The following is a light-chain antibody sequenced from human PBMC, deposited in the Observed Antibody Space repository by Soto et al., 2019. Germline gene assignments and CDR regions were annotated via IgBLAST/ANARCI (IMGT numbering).Light chain of an antibody. CDR1: QSISSW. V-gene: IGKV1-5*01. J-gene: IGKJ1*01. CDR2: AAS. Sequence: DIQMTQSPSTLSASVVDRVTITCRASQSISSWLAWYQQKPGKAPKLLIYAASTLQSGVPSRFSGSGSGTEFTLTISSLQPDDFATYYCQQYSYYSRTFGQGTKVDIK. CDR3: QQYSYYSRT.